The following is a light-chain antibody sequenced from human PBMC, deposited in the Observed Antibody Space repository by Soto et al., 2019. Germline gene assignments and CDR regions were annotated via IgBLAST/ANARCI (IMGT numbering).Light chain of an antibody. CDR2: GNN. CDR1: SSNIGEND. Sequence: QSVLTQPPSVSAAPGQKVTISCSGSSSNIGENDVSWYQQFPGTAPKLLIYGNNKRPSGIPDRFSGSRSGTSATLGITGLQTGDEADYYCGTWDTSLSGGVFGGWTKLTVL. V-gene: IGLV1-51*01. CDR3: GTWDTSLSGGV. J-gene: IGLJ2*01.